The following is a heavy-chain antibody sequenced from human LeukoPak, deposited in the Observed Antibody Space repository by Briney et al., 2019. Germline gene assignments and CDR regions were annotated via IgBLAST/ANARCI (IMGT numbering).Heavy chain of an antibody. CDR1: GFTFRNFC. CDR3: ARDGPNSNAFDI. Sequence: GGSLRLSCAASGFTFRNFCMHWVRQAPGEGLVWVSHINSDGSSTTYADSVKGRFTISRDNAKNTLYLQMNSLRAEDTAVYYCARDGPNSNAFDIWGQGTMVTVSS. D-gene: IGHD4/OR15-4a*01. CDR2: INSDGSST. J-gene: IGHJ3*02. V-gene: IGHV3-74*01.